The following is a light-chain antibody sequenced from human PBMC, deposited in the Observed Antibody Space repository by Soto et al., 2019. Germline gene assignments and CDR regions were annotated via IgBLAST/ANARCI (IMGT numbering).Light chain of an antibody. CDR2: EDN. CDR1: SSDVGSYNL. J-gene: IGLJ2*01. Sequence: QSALTQPASVSGSPGQSITISCTGTSSDVGSYNLDSWYQQHPGKAPKLMILEDNKRPSGVSNRFSGSKSGNTASLTISGLQAEDEADYYCCSYAGSSTFVIFGGGTKLTVL. CDR3: CSYAGSSTFVI. V-gene: IGLV2-23*02.